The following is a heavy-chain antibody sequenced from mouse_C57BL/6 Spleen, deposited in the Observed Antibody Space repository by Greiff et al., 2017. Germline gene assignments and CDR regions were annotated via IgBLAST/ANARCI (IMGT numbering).Heavy chain of an antibody. V-gene: IGHV1-55*01. CDR3: ARGPVVATDYAMDY. D-gene: IGHD1-1*01. Sequence: VQLQQPGAELVKPGASVKMSCKASGYTFTSYWITWVKQRPGQGLEWIGDIYPGSGSTNYNEKFKSKATLTVDTSSSTAYMQLSSLTSEDSAVDYCARGPVVATDYAMDYWGQGTSVTVSS. CDR2: IYPGSGST. J-gene: IGHJ4*01. CDR1: GYTFTSYW.